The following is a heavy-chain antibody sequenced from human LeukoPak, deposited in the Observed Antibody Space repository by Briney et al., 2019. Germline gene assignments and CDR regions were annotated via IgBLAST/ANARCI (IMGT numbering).Heavy chain of an antibody. D-gene: IGHD3-10*01. J-gene: IGHJ5*02. Sequence: PAGGSLRLSCAASGFSLSSYGMHWVRQAPGKGLEGVAVIWYDGSDKYYADSVKGRFSISRDNSKNMMYLQMNSLRAEDTAVYYCARGRGYGGFGELSPWGQGTLVIVSS. V-gene: IGHV3-33*01. CDR1: GFSLSSYG. CDR2: IWYDGSDK. CDR3: ARGRGYGGFGELSP.